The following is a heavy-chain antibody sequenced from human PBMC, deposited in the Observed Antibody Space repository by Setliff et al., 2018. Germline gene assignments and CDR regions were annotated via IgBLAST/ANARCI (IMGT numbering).Heavy chain of an antibody. D-gene: IGHD5-18*01. CDR3: ARGYSYGPIWGDAFDI. V-gene: IGHV1-46*01. CDR1: GYTFTSYY. CDR2: INPSGGST. Sequence: ASVKVSCKASGYTFTSYYMHWVRQAPGQGLEWMGIINPSGGSTSYAQKFQGRVTMTRNTSISTAYMELSSLRSEDTAVYYCARGYSYGPIWGDAFDIWGQGTMVTVSS. J-gene: IGHJ3*02.